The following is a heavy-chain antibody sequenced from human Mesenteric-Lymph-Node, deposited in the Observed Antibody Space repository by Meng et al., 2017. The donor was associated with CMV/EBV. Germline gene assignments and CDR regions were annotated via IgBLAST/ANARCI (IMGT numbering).Heavy chain of an antibody. D-gene: IGHD5-18*01. J-gene: IGHJ4*02. CDR1: GGSISSSSYY. CDR3: ARHSALLVTNFDY. CDR2: IYYSGSTY. Sequence: QLQLQESCPGLVKPSETLSRPCTVSGGSISSSSYYWGWIRQPPGKGLEWIGYIYYSGSTYYYNPSLKTRVTISVDTSKNQFSLKLSSVTAADTAVYYCARHSALLVTNFDYWGQGTLVTVSS. V-gene: IGHV4-39*01.